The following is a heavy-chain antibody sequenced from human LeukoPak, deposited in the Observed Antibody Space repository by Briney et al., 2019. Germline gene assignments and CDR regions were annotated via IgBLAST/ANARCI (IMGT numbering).Heavy chain of an antibody. CDR2: IYYSGST. V-gene: IGHV4-59*08. J-gene: IGHJ4*02. D-gene: IGHD5-24*01. CDR1: GGSISSYY. CDR3: ARGARAGYNLEPFDY. Sequence: PSETLSLTCTVSGGSISSYYWSWIRQPPGKGLEWIGYIYYSGSTKYNPSLKSRVTISVDTSKNQFSLKLRSVTAADTAVYYCARGARAGYNLEPFDYWGQGTLVTASS.